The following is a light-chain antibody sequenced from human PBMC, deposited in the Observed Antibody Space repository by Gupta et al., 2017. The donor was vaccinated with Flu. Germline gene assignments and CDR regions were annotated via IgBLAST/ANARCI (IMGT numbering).Light chain of an antibody. CDR2: QTS. CDR3: QQDFRLPHT. Sequence: DIQVTQSPPTLSASVGDRVSITCRASQSVDGYLAWYQQRPGRAPKLLMYQTSGLQNGVSSRFSGSGSGADFTLTIKKLQPDDFATYFCQQDFRLPHTFGQGTKV. CDR1: QSVDGY. V-gene: IGKV1-5*03. J-gene: IGKJ2*01.